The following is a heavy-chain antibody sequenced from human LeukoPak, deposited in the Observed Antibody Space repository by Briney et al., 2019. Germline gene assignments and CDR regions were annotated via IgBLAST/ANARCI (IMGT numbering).Heavy chain of an antibody. CDR2: INSDGSST. J-gene: IGHJ4*02. V-gene: IGHV3-74*01. D-gene: IGHD3-22*01. Sequence: GGSLRLSFAASGFTFSSYWMHWVRQAPGKGLVWVSRINSDGSSTSYADSVKGRFTISRDNAKNTLYLQMNSLRAEDTAVYYCARAYYYYDSSGYLTEGFDYWGQGTLVTVSS. CDR1: GFTFSSYW. CDR3: ARAYYYYDSSGYLTEGFDY.